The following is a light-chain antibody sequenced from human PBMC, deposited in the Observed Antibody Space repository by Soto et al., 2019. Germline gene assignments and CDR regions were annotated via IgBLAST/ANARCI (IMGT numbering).Light chain of an antibody. CDR2: GAS. CDR1: QSVGSY. CDR3: QQYDSWPPSYT. Sequence: EIVMTQSPATLSVSLGDRATLSCRASQSVGSYLAWYQQKPGQAPRLLIYGASTRATGIPARFSGSGSETDFTLTISSLQSEDFAVYYCQQYDSWPPSYTFGKGTKVDIK. J-gene: IGKJ2*01. V-gene: IGKV3-15*01.